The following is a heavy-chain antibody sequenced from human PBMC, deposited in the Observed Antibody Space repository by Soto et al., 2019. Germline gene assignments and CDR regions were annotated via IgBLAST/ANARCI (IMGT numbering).Heavy chain of an antibody. Sequence: QAQMQESGPGPVKPSEPRSLTCTVSGGSVSGGTHYWSWIRQPPGKGLEWIGYIYNSGSTNYNPCLKSRVTISVDTSKNQFSLKLSSVTAGDTAVYYCARGYRTSWYLFDLWGRGTLVTVSS. V-gene: IGHV4-61*01. CDR3: ARGYRTSWYLFDL. J-gene: IGHJ2*01. D-gene: IGHD6-13*01. CDR1: GGSVSGGTHY. CDR2: IYNSGST.